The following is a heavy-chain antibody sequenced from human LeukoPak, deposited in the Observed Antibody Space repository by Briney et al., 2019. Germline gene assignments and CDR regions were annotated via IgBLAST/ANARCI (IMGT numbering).Heavy chain of an antibody. V-gene: IGHV1-69*05. CDR3: AREIVGAIYYFDY. D-gene: IGHD1-26*01. CDR2: IIPIFGTA. J-gene: IGHJ4*02. Sequence: SVKVSCKASGYTFTSYGISWVRQAPGQGLEWMGGIIPIFGTANYAQKFQGRVTITTDESTSTAYMELSSLRSEDTAVYYCAREIVGAIYYFDYWGQGTLVTVSS. CDR1: GYTFTSYG.